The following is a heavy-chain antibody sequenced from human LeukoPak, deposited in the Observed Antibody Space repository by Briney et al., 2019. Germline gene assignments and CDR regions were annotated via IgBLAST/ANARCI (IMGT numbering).Heavy chain of an antibody. CDR3: ARDKGIVGATTFGNWFDP. CDR1: GGSFSGYY. V-gene: IGHV4-59*10. CDR2: IYTSGST. D-gene: IGHD1-26*01. J-gene: IGHJ5*02. Sequence: TSSETLSLTCAVYGGSFSGYYWSWIRQPPGKGLEWIGRIYTSGSTNYNPSLKSRVTMSVDTSKNQFSLKLSSVTAADTAVYYCARDKGIVGATTFGNWFDPWGQGTLVTVSS.